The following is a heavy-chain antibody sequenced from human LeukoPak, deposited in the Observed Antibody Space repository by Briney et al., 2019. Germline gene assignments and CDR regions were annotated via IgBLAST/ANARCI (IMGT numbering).Heavy chain of an antibody. D-gene: IGHD1-1*01. J-gene: IGHJ3*02. V-gene: IGHV1-2*02. CDR3: ARADVVGTTLFAAFDI. Sequence: ASVTVSCKASGYTFTDYYMHWVRQAPGQGLEWMGWINPKSGDTNYAQKFQGRVTVTRDTSITTTYMELSRLRSDDTAVYYCARADVVGTTLFAAFDIWGQGTMVTVSA. CDR2: INPKSGDT. CDR1: GYTFTDYY.